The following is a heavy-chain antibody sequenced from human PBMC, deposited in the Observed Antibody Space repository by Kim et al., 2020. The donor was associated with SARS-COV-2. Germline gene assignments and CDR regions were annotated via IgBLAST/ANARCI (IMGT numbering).Heavy chain of an antibody. Sequence: GGSLRLSCAASGFTFSSYAMSWVRQAPGKGLEWVSAISGSGGSTYYADSVKGRFTISRENSKNTLYLQMNILRAEDMAVYYCAKAVSGDYGVNLDYWGQGTPVTVSS. D-gene: IGHD4-17*01. V-gene: IGHV3-23*01. CDR2: ISGSGGST. CDR3: AKAVSGDYGVNLDY. J-gene: IGHJ4*02. CDR1: GFTFSSYA.